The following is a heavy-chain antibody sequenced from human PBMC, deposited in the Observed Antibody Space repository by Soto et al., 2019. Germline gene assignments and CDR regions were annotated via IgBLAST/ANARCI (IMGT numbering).Heavy chain of an antibody. Sequence: GGSLRLSCAASGFTFSGYWMSWVRQAPGKGLEWVANIKQDGSEKYYVDSVKGRFTISRDNAKNSLYLEMNSLRAEDTAVYYCATFWSGYPRDYYYYGMDVWGQGTTVTVSS. CDR1: GFTFSGYW. CDR3: ATFWSGYPRDYYYYGMDV. V-gene: IGHV3-7*01. J-gene: IGHJ6*02. CDR2: IKQDGSEK. D-gene: IGHD3-3*01.